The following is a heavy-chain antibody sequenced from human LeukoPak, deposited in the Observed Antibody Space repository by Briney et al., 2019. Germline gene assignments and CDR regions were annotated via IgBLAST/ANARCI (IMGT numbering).Heavy chain of an antibody. J-gene: IGHJ4*02. V-gene: IGHV5-51*01. CDR3: ARHPISSSSPNFDY. Sequence: GESLKISCKGSGYSFTSYWIGWVRQLPGKGLEWMGIIYPGDSDTRYSPSFQGQVTISADKSISTAYLQWSSLKASDTAMYYCARHPISSSSPNFDYLGQGTLVTVSS. CDR1: GYSFTSYW. D-gene: IGHD6-6*01. CDR2: IYPGDSDT.